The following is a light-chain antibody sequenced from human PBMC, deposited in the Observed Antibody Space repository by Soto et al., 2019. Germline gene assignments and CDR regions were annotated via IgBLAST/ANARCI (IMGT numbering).Light chain of an antibody. CDR1: QSISSN. Sequence: IVMTQSPVTLSVSLGERVTLSCRASQSISSNLAWYQQKPGQAPRLLIYDASSGATDIPARFSGSGSGTEFTLTIRSLQSEDSAVYYCQQYKSWFTFGQGTKLEIK. J-gene: IGKJ2*01. V-gene: IGKV3-15*01. CDR2: DAS. CDR3: QQYKSWFT.